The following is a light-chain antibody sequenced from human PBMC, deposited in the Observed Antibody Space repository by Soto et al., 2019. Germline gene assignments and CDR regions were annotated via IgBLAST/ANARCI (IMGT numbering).Light chain of an antibody. Sequence: QSALTQPPSASGSPGQSVTISCAGTSSDVGGYNYVSWYQQHPGKAPKLMIYEVTKRPLGVPDRFSGSKSGNTASLTVSGLQAEDEADYYCSSYAGSDNPYVFGTGTKGAVL. CDR3: SSYAGSDNPYV. V-gene: IGLV2-8*01. CDR1: SSDVGGYNY. CDR2: EVT. J-gene: IGLJ1*01.